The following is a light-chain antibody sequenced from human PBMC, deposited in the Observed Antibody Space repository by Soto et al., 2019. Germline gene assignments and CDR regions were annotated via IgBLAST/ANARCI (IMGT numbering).Light chain of an antibody. Sequence: QTVVTQPPSASASLGASVTLTCTLSSGYSNYKVDWYQQRPGKGPRFVMRVGTGGIVGSKGDGIPDRFSVLGSGLNRYLTIKNIQEEDESDYHCGADHGSGSNLLGGGTKLTVL. V-gene: IGLV9-49*01. CDR2: VGTGGIVG. CDR3: GADHGSGSNL. CDR1: SGYSNYK. J-gene: IGLJ2*01.